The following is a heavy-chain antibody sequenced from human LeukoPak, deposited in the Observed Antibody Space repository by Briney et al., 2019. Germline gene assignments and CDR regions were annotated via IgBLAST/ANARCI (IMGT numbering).Heavy chain of an antibody. CDR2: ISYDGSNK. J-gene: IGHJ6*02. CDR1: GFTFSSYA. D-gene: IGHD2-15*01. CDR3: ARDIYCSGGSCLYYYCGMDV. Sequence: GRSLRLSCAASGFTFSSYAMHWVRQAPGKGLEWVAVISYDGSNKYYADSVKGRFTISRDNSKNTLYLQMNSLRAEDTAVYYCARDIYCSGGSCLYYYCGMDVWGQGTTVTVSS. V-gene: IGHV3-30-3*01.